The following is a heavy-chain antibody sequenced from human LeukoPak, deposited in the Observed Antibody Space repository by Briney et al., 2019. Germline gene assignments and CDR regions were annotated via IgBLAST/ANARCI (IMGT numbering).Heavy chain of an antibody. CDR3: AKGELWDSSGYDAFDI. V-gene: IGHV3-23*01. J-gene: IGHJ3*02. D-gene: IGHD3-22*01. CDR2: ISGSGGTT. Sequence: PGGSLRLSCAASGFTFSSYGMHWVRQAPGKGLEWVSAISGSGGTTYYADSVKGRFTISRDSSKNTLYLQMNSLRAEDTAVYYCAKGELWDSSGYDAFDIWGQGTMVTVSS. CDR1: GFTFSSYG.